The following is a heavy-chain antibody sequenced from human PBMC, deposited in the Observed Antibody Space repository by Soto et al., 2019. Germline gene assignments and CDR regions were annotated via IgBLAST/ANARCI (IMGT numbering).Heavy chain of an antibody. CDR3: ARKTYGDDVGYFDP. CDR2: TYHRGTP. V-gene: IGHV4-30-2*01. D-gene: IGHD4-17*01. J-gene: IGHJ5*02. Sequence: PSETLSLTGDVSGDTISTGGYTWAWIRQPPRKALEWIGHTYHRGTPYYNPSLKSRVIKSVDRSKNKFSLKVRSVTAADTAVYYCARKTYGDDVGYFDPWGQGIQVTVSS. CDR1: GDTISTGGYT.